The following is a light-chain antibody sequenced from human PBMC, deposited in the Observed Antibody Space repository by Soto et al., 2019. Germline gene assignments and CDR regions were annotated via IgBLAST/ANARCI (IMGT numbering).Light chain of an antibody. CDR1: SSDVGGHNS. CDR2: DVS. Sequence: QSALTQPASVSGSPVQPITISCTGTSSDVGGHNSVSWYRQDPGKAPKLMIYDVSNRPSGVSDRFSGSKSGNTASLTISGLQIEDEADYYCSSFTSSVTYVFGTGTKVTVL. CDR3: SSFTSSVTYV. J-gene: IGLJ1*01. V-gene: IGLV2-14*01.